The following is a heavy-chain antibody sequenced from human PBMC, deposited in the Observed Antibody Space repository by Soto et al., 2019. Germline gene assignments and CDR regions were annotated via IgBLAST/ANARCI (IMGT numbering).Heavy chain of an antibody. CDR3: ARGWKYGVYYYYGMDV. V-gene: IGHV4-34*01. CDR2: INHSGSA. J-gene: IGHJ6*02. D-gene: IGHD1-1*01. CDR1: CESFSGYI. Sequence: SDTLSLTSDLYCESFSGYIWTWILQTPGKGLQWIGQINHSGSANYNPSLKSRVTISVDTSKNQFSLKLSSVTAADTAVYYCARGWKYGVYYYYGMDVWGQGTTVT.